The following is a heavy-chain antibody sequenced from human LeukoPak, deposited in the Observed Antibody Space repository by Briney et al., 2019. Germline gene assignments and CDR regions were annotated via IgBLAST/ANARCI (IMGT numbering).Heavy chain of an antibody. V-gene: IGHV4-30-4*01. Sequence: PSETPSLTYTVSGGSISSGDYYWSWIRQPPGKGLEWIGYIYYSGSTYYNPSLKSRVTISVDTSKNQFSLKLSSVTAADTAVYYCARYELISTYFDYWGQGTLVTVSS. CDR1: GGSISSGDYY. CDR3: ARYELISTYFDY. CDR2: IYYSGST. J-gene: IGHJ4*02. D-gene: IGHD1-26*01.